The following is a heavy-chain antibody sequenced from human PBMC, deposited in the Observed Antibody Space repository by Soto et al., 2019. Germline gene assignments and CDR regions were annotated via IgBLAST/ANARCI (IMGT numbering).Heavy chain of an antibody. D-gene: IGHD3-10*01. CDR3: AKDGKMRTKVWFPAGFGMDV. CDR2: ISVSGDNT. V-gene: IGHV3-23*01. Sequence: PGGSLRLAIAASGFPFSRYAMNWVRPAPGRGLQWISGISVSGDNTSYVESVRGRFTVYRDNSKNTLYLQMNNLRAEDTALYYCAKDGKMRTKVWFPAGFGMDVWGQGTTVTVSS. CDR1: GFPFSRYA. J-gene: IGHJ6*02.